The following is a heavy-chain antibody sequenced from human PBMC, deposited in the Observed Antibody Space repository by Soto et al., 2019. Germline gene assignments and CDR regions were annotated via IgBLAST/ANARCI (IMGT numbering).Heavy chain of an antibody. CDR1: GGTFSSYV. CDR2: IIPIFGTA. Sequence: QVQAVQSGAEVKKPGSSVKVSCKASGGTFSSYVISWVRQAPGQGLEWMGRIIPIFGTADYAKKFQGRVTITADESTSTAYMELSSLRSEDTAVYYCASDSGRTRGMDVWGQGTTSTVSS. V-gene: IGHV1-69*18. CDR3: ASDSGRTRGMDV. D-gene: IGHD5-12*01. J-gene: IGHJ6*02.